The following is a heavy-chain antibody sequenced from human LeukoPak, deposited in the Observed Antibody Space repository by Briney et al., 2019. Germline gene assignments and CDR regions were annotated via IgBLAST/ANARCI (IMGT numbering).Heavy chain of an antibody. CDR3: AKLFYTNYALDY. V-gene: IGHV3-23*01. D-gene: IGHD4-11*01. J-gene: IGHJ4*02. Sequence: PGGSLRLSCAASGFTVSSNYMSWVRQAPGKGLEWVSTISHSGGSTYYADSVKGRFTISRDNSKNTLYLQMNSLRAEDTALYYCAKLFYTNYALDYWGQGTLVTVSS. CDR2: ISHSGGST. CDR1: GFTVSSNY.